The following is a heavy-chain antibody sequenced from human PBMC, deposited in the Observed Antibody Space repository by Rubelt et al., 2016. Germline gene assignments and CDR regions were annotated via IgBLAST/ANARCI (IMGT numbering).Heavy chain of an antibody. CDR1: GGSISSNSYY. V-gene: IGHV4-39*07. CDR3: ARRGFRGSLGMFDD. D-gene: IGHD3-16*01. J-gene: IGHJ4*02. Sequence: QVHLQQWGAGLVQPSETLSLTCTVSGGSISSNSYYWGWIRQPPGKGLEWIGSIYYSGSTYYNPSLKSRVTIFVDTSKNQLSLKRSSVTAADTAVYYWARRGFRGSLGMFDDWGQGTLVTVSS. CDR2: IYYSGST.